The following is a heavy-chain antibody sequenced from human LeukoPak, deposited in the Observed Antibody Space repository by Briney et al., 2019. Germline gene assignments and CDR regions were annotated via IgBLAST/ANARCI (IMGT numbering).Heavy chain of an antibody. CDR3: AKDPVRYFDWLSNLDY. Sequence: GGTLRLSCAASGFTFSSYGMSWVRQAPGKGLEWVSAISGCGGSTYYADSVKGRFTISRDNSKNTLYLQMNSLRAEDTAVYYCAKDPVRYFDWLSNLDYWGQGTLVTVSS. CDR1: GFTFSSYG. D-gene: IGHD3-9*01. J-gene: IGHJ4*02. CDR2: ISGCGGST. V-gene: IGHV3-23*01.